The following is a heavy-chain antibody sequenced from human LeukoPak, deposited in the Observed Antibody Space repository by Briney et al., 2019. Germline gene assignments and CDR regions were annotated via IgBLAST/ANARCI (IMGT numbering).Heavy chain of an antibody. V-gene: IGHV1-2*02. J-gene: IGHJ4*02. Sequence: ASVKVSCKASGYTFTAIYIHWVRQTPGQGLEWMGWINPNSGGTNFAQKFQGRVTMTRDTSISTAYMELSRLGSDDTAVYYCARGPATGDLDYWGQGTLVTVSS. CDR3: ARGPATGDLDY. CDR1: GYTFTAIY. CDR2: INPNSGGT. D-gene: IGHD7-27*01.